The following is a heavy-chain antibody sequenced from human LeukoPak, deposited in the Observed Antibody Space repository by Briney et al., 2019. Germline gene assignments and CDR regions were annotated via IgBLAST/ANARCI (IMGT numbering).Heavy chain of an antibody. CDR1: GFTFSSYI. CDR3: ASSGYVGPDDY. J-gene: IGHJ4*02. CDR2: ISSSSSYI. V-gene: IGHV3-21*01. D-gene: IGHD5-12*01. Sequence: PGGSLRLSCAASGFTFSSYIMNWVRQAPGKGLEWVSSISSSSSYIYYADSVKGRFTISRDNAKNSLYLQVNTLRAEDTAVYYCASSGYVGPDDYWGQGTLVTVSS.